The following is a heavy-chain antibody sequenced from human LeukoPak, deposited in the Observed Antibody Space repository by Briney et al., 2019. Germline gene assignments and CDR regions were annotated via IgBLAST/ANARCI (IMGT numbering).Heavy chain of an antibody. CDR3: AKARGFCSGGSCYNPFDP. CDR1: GFSFSSYA. D-gene: IGHD2-15*01. CDR2: ISGSGGST. J-gene: IGHJ5*02. Sequence: HPGGSLRLSCAASGFSFSSYAMSWVRQAPGKGLEWVSGISGSGGSTYYADSVKGRFTISRDNSKNTLYVQMNSLRAEDTAVYYCAKARGFCSGGSCYNPFDPWGQGTLVTVSS. V-gene: IGHV3-23*01.